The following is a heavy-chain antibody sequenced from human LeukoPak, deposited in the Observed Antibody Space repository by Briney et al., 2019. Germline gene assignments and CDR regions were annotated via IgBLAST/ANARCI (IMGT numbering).Heavy chain of an antibody. CDR3: ASILRSSSGYYFDY. J-gene: IGHJ4*02. V-gene: IGHV3-66*01. CDR1: GFTVSINY. D-gene: IGHD3-10*01. Sequence: GGALRLSCAASGFTVSINYMSWVRQAPGKGLEWVSVIYSGDTTFYADSVRGKFTISRDNSKNTLYLRMNSLRAEDTAVYYCASILRSSSGYYFDYWGQGTLVTVSS. CDR2: IYSGDTT.